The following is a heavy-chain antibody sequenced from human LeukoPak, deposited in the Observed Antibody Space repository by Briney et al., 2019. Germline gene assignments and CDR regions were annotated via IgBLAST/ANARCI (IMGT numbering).Heavy chain of an antibody. D-gene: IGHD2/OR15-2a*01. CDR1: GGSISSGGYY. V-gene: IGHV4-31*03. Sequence: PSETLSLTCTVSGGSISSGGYYGRWIRQHPGKGLEWIGYIYYSGSTYYNPSVKSRLIISVDTSKNQFSLKLSSVTAADTAVYYCARDSNSYHASDYWGQGTLVTVSS. J-gene: IGHJ4*02. CDR3: ARDSNSYHASDY. CDR2: IYYSGST.